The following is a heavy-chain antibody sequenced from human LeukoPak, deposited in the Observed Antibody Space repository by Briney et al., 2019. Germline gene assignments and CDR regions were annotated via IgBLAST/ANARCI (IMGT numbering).Heavy chain of an antibody. J-gene: IGHJ4*02. CDR3: ARGRTHRRLWLGESTGGPFDY. CDR1: GGTFSSYD. D-gene: IGHD3-10*01. V-gene: IGHV1-69*06. CDR2: IMPMFGKA. Sequence: SVKVSCKASGGTFSSYDISWVRQAPGQGLEWMGGIMPMFGKANYAQKFQGRVTTTADKATSTAYMELSSLRSDDTAVYYCARGRTHRRLWLGESTGGPFDYWGQGTLVTVSS.